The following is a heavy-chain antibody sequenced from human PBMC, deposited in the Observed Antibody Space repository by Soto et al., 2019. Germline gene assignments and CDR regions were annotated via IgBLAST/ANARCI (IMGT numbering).Heavy chain of an antibody. CDR2: VSAGGANT. CDR3: AKDRYCSAISCYGGFDP. J-gene: IGHJ5*02. Sequence: EVQLLESGGGLVQPGGSLRLSCAASGFTFSSYAMGWVRQAPGKGLEWVSVVSAGGANTFYADSVRGRFTISRDNSKNTMHLQMNSLRAEDTAVYYCAKDRYCSAISCYGGFDPGGQGTLVTVSS. D-gene: IGHD2-15*01. CDR1: GFTFSSYA. V-gene: IGHV3-23*01.